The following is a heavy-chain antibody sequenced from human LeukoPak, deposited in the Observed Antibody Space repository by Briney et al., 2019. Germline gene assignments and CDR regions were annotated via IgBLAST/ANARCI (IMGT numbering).Heavy chain of an antibody. D-gene: IGHD4-17*01. CDR3: ARAGDYGDYVKWFDP. CDR2: IYTSGST. J-gene: IGHJ5*02. Sequence: SGTLSLTCTVSGGSISSYYWSWIRQPAGKGLEWIGRIYTSGSTNYNPSLKSRVTMSVDTSKNQFSLKLSSVTAADTAVYYCARAGDYGDYVKWFDPWGQGTLVSVSS. CDR1: GGSISSYY. V-gene: IGHV4-4*07.